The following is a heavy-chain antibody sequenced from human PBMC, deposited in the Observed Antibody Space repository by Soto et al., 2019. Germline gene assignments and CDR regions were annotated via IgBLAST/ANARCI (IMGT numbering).Heavy chain of an antibody. CDR3: ANVFRAVVPADV. Sequence: GGSLRLSCAASGFTFSSYAMSWVRQAPGKGLEWVSAISGSGGSTYYADSVKGRFTISRDNSRNTLYLQMNSLRAEDTAVYYCANVFRAVVPADVWGQGTTVTVSS. V-gene: IGHV3-23*01. J-gene: IGHJ6*02. CDR1: GFTFSSYA. CDR2: ISGSGGST. D-gene: IGHD2-2*01.